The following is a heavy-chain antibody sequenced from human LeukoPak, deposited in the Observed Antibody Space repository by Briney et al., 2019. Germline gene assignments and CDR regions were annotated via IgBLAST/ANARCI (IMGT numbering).Heavy chain of an antibody. CDR2: IYYSGST. Sequence: SETLSLTCTVSGGSISTSNYYWGWIRQPPGKGLEWIGSIYYSGSTYYNPSLKSRVTISVDTSKNQFSLKLSSVTAADTAVYYCARPGGRYYYYYYMDVWGKGTTVTVSS. CDR1: GGSISTSNYY. D-gene: IGHD1-26*01. CDR3: ARPGGRYYYYYYMDV. V-gene: IGHV4-39*07. J-gene: IGHJ6*03.